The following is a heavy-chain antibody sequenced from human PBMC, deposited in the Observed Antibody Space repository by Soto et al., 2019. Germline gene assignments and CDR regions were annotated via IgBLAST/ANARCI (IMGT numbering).Heavy chain of an antibody. J-gene: IGHJ4*02. V-gene: IGHV3-48*03. CDR2: ISSSGSTI. Sequence: GGSLRLSCAASGFTFSSYEMNWVRQAPGKGLEWVSYISSSGSTIYYADSVKGRFTISRDNSKNTLYLQMNSLRAEDTAVYYCAKGKLGIAAAGSDYWGQGTLVTVSS. D-gene: IGHD6-13*01. CDR1: GFTFSSYE. CDR3: AKGKLGIAAAGSDY.